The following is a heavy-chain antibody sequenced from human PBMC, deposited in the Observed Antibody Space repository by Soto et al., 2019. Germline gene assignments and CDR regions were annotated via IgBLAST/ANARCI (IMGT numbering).Heavy chain of an antibody. J-gene: IGHJ1*01. D-gene: IGHD3-16*02. V-gene: IGHV4-31*03. CDR3: EIDTRSDHYHAD. CDR1: VGSVSSGSYY. Sequence: SETLTLTCTFSVGSVSSGSYYCSWVRQHPWRGLEWIGYIYYTGNTYYNPSLKRRLAISVDTYKKQFSLKLTSVNAADTAVYYFEIDTRSDHYHADWGEGTLVIVSS. CDR2: IYYTGNT.